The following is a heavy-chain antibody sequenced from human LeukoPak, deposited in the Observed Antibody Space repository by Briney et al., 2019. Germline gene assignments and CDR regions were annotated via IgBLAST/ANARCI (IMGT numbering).Heavy chain of an antibody. J-gene: IGHJ4*02. V-gene: IGHV1-2*02. CDR1: GYTFTGYY. D-gene: IGHD5-12*01. Sequence: ASVKASCKASGYTFTGYYIHWVRQAPGQGLEWMGWINPNSGGTNYAQKFQGRVTMTRDTSISTAYMELSRLRSDDTAVYYCARGLRVRLNYFDYWGQGTLVTVSS. CDR3: ARGLRVRLNYFDY. CDR2: INPNSGGT.